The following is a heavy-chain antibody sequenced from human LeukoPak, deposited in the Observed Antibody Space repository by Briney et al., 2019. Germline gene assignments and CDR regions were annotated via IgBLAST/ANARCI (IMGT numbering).Heavy chain of an antibody. CDR3: ARDRDWFGGTSYYFDY. V-gene: IGHV3-66*01. CDR2: IYSGGST. CDR1: GFTVSSNY. J-gene: IGHJ4*02. D-gene: IGHD3/OR15-3a*01. Sequence: GGSLRLSCAASGFTVSSNYMSWVRQAPGRGLEWVSVIYSGGSTYYADSVKGRFTISRDNSKNTLYLQVNSLRAEDTAVYYCARDRDWFGGTSYYFDYWGQGTLVTVS.